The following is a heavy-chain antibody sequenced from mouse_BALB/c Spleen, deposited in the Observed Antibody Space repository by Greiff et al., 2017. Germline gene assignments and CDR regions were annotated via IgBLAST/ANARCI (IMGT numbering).Heavy chain of an antibody. D-gene: IGHD1-3*01. CDR3: TRGVGDY. V-gene: IGHV1-15*01. CDR2: IDPETGGT. Sequence: VQLVESGAELVRPGASVTLSCKASGYTFTDYEMHWVKQTPVHGLEWIGAIDPETGGTAYNQKFKGKATLTADKSSSTAYMELRSLTSEDSAVYYCTRGVGDYWGQGTTLTVSS. CDR1: GYTFTDYE. J-gene: IGHJ2*01.